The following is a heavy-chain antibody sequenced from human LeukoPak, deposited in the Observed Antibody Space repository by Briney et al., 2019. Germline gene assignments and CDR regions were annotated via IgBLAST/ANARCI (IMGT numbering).Heavy chain of an antibody. D-gene: IGHD2-8*01. V-gene: IGHV4-39*07. CDR3: ARENYCTNGVCLAFDP. Sequence: SETLSLTCTVSGGSISSSDYYWSWIRQPPGKGLAWLGNIYYTGSTSYNPSLKSRVTISVDTFRNQFSLHLSSVTAADTAVYYCARENYCTNGVCLAFDPWGQGTLVTVSS. CDR2: IYYTGST. CDR1: GGSISSSDYY. J-gene: IGHJ5*02.